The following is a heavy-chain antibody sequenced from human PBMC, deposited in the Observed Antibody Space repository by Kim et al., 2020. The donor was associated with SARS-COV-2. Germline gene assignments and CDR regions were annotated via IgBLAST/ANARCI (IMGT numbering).Heavy chain of an antibody. CDR2: VNPSSGGT. J-gene: IGHJ1*01. V-gene: IGHV1-2*02. CDR1: GYTFTGYY. CDR3: ARGGTAEYFHH. Sequence: ASVKVSCKASGYTFTGYYMHWVRQAPGQGLEWMGWVNPSSGGTNYAQKFQGRVTVTRDTSISTAYMELSSLTSDDTAVYYCARGGTAEYFHHWGQGTLVTVSS.